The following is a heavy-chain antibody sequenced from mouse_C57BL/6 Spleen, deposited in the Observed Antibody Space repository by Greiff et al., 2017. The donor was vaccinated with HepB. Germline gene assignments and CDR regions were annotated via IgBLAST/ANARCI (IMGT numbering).Heavy chain of an antibody. CDR3: ARCPYYDEGYAMDY. CDR1: GYTFTDYN. V-gene: IGHV1-18*01. J-gene: IGHJ4*01. Sequence: VQLQQSGPELVKPGASVKIPCKASGYTFTDYNMDWVKQSHGKSLEWIGDINPNNGGTIYNQKFKGKATLTVDKSSSTAYMELRSLTSEDTAVYYCARCPYYDEGYAMDYWGQGTSVTVSS. CDR2: INPNNGGT. D-gene: IGHD2-4*01.